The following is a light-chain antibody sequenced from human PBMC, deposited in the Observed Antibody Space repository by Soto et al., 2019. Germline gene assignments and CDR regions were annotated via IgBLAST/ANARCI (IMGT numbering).Light chain of an antibody. J-gene: IGLJ2*01. CDR2: DVS. CDR1: SSDVGGYNY. V-gene: IGLV2-14*01. CDR3: SSYRSGDSVV. Sequence: QSVLTQPASVSGSPGQSITISCTGTSSDVGGYNYVSWYQQYPGKAPKLMIYDVSNRPSGVSNRFSGSKSGNTASLTISGGQAEDEADYYCSSYRSGDSVVFGGGTKLTVL.